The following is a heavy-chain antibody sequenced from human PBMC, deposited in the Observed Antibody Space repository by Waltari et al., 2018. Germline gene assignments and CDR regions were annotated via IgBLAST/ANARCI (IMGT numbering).Heavy chain of an antibody. CDR2: ISGDSRFI. D-gene: IGHD3-16*01. CDR1: GFRFSGYS. CDR3: ARDRRGYFDY. V-gene: IGHV3-21*01. Sequence: EVQLVECGGGWVKHGGSLRRSCEAPGFRFSGYSMHWVRQAPGKGLEWVASISGDSRFIYYEDSVNGRFTISSDDAKNSLYLQMNSLGGEDTAVYYCARDRRGYFDYWGPGTLVSVSS. J-gene: IGHJ4*02.